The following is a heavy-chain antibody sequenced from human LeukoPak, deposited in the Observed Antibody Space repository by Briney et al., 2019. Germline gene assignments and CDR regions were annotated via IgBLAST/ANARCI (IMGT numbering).Heavy chain of an antibody. D-gene: IGHD3-10*01. CDR2: IIPIFGTA. J-gene: IGHJ4*02. Sequence: ASVKVSCKASGGTFSSYAISWVRQAPGHGLEWMGGIIPIFGTANYAQNFPGRVTIPTDESTSTAYMEVRSLRCEDTAVYYCASEGGSGSYNCYYWGQGTLGTLSS. V-gene: IGHV1-69*05. CDR3: ASEGGSGSYNCYY. CDR1: GGTFSSYA.